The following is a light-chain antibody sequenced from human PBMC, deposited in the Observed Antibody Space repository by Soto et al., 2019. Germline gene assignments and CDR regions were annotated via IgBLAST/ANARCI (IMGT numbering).Light chain of an antibody. CDR3: QQYGRSPLIS. CDR1: QTVSITY. CDR2: VAS. V-gene: IGKV3-20*01. Sequence: PGESATLSCRASQTVSITYLTCYQQKPGQAPRLLIFVASKRATGIPDRFSGSGSGRDFTLTISGLEPEDFAVYYCQQYGRSPLISFGQGTRLEIK. J-gene: IGKJ5*01.